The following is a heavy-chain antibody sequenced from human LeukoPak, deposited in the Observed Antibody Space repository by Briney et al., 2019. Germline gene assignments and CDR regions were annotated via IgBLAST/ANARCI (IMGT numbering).Heavy chain of an antibody. D-gene: IGHD3-22*01. V-gene: IGHV3-33*01. CDR1: GFTFSSYG. Sequence: GGSLRLSCAASGFTFSSYGMHWVRQAPGKGLEWVAVIWYDGSNKNYADSVKGRFTISRDNSKNTLYLQMNSLRAEDTAVYYCARGKPYDYDSSGFQSLDYWGQGTLVTVSS. J-gene: IGHJ4*02. CDR3: ARGKPYDYDSSGFQSLDY. CDR2: IWYDGSNK.